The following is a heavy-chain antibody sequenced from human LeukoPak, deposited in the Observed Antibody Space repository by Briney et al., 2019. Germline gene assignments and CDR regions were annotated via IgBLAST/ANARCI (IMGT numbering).Heavy chain of an antibody. V-gene: IGHV4-34*01. CDR3: ASHFRAPYYFDY. CDR2: INHSGST. Sequence: PSETLSLTCAVYGGSFSGYYWSWIRQPPGKGLEWIGEINHSGSTNYNPSLKSRVTISVDTSKNQFSLKLSSVTAADTAVYYCASHFRAPYYFDYWGQGTLVTVSS. J-gene: IGHJ4*02. CDR1: GGSFSGYY.